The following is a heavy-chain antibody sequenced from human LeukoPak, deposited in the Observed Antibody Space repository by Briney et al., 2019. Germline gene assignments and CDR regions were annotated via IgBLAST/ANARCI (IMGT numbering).Heavy chain of an antibody. D-gene: IGHD6-13*01. Sequence: PSETLSLTCTVSGGSISSYYWSWIRQPPAKGLEWIGYIYYSGTTNYNPSLKSRVTISVDTSKNQFSLKLSSVTAADTAVYHCARGVYIAAAQYGYWGQGTLVTVSS. J-gene: IGHJ4*02. V-gene: IGHV4-59*01. CDR2: IYYSGTT. CDR3: ARGVYIAAAQYGY. CDR1: GGSISSYY.